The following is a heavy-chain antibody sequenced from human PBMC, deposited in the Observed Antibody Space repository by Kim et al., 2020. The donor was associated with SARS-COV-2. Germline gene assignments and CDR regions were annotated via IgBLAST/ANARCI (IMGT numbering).Heavy chain of an antibody. Sequence: SETLSLTCTVSGGSISTYYWSWLRQPPGKGLEWIGYIYYSGSTNYNPSLKSRVTISADTSKNQFSLKLSSVTAADTAVYYCASRRVTGFSPLGGGMDVWGQGTTVTVSS. CDR2: IYYSGST. CDR1: GGSISTYY. V-gene: IGHV4-59*01. CDR3: ASRRVTGFSPLGGGMDV. D-gene: IGHD3-9*01. J-gene: IGHJ6*02.